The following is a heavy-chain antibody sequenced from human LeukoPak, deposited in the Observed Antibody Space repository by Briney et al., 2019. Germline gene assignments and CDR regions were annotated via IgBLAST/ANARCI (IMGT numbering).Heavy chain of an antibody. J-gene: IGHJ3*02. D-gene: IGHD2-15*01. CDR1: GDSVSSNSVA. CDR3: ARGRDSAFDI. V-gene: IGHV6-1*01. Sequence: SHTLSLTCAISGDSVSSNSVAWHWIRQSPSRGLEWLGRTYRGSKHYAGSVNSRITINPDTTKNQFSLQLNSVTPEDTAVYYCARGRDSAFDIWGQGTMVTVSS. CDR2: TYRGSK.